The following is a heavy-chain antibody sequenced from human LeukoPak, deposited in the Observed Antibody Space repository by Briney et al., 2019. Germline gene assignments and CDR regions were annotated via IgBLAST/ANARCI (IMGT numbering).Heavy chain of an antibody. J-gene: IGHJ4*02. CDR3: ARSPHILTGENFDY. D-gene: IGHD3-9*01. Sequence: RASVTVSCKASGYTFTGYYMHWVRQAPGQGLEWMGWINPNSGGTNYAQKFQDRVSMTRDTSISTAYMHLSRLRSDDTAVYYCARSPHILTGENFDYWGQGTLLTVSS. CDR1: GYTFTGYY. CDR2: INPNSGGT. V-gene: IGHV1-2*02.